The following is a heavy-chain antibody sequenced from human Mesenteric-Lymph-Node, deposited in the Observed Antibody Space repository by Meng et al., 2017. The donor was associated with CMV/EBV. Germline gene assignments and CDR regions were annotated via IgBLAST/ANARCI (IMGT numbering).Heavy chain of an antibody. CDR2: IYHSGST. D-gene: IGHD6-6*01. CDR3: ARGVGSIAARPVDY. CDR1: GYSISSGYY. Sequence: GSLRLSCTVSGYSISSGYYWGWIRQPPGKGLEWIGSIYHSGSTNYNPSLKSRVTISVDTSKNQFSLKLSSVTAADTAVYYCARGVGSIAARPVDYWGQGTLVTVSS. J-gene: IGHJ4*02. V-gene: IGHV4-38-2*02.